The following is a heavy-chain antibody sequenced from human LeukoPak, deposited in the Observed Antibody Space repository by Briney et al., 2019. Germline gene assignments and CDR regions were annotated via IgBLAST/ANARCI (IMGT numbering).Heavy chain of an antibody. J-gene: IGHJ4*02. D-gene: IGHD6-19*01. V-gene: IGHV4-59*08. CDR1: GGSISSFY. Sequence: SETLSLTCTVSGGSISSFYWSWIRQPPGKGLEWIGYIFYSGSTKYNPSLKSRVTISVDTSKNQFSLKLSSVTAEDTAVYFCARHAFTYSSGRFYLDYWGQGTLVTVSS. CDR2: IFYSGST. CDR3: ARHAFTYSSGRFYLDY.